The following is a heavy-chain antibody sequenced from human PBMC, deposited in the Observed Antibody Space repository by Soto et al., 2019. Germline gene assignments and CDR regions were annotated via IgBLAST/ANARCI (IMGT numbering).Heavy chain of an antibody. Sequence: GGSLRLSCAASGFIFSDHYMDWVRQAPGKGLEWVGRSANKADSYTTEYGASVKGRFTISRDGSKNPLYLQMNSLKTEDTAVYYCTREGFSNWNDVPHFGSWGQGTLVTVSS. V-gene: IGHV3-72*01. CDR3: TREGFSNWNDVPHFGS. D-gene: IGHD1-20*01. CDR1: GFIFSDHY. J-gene: IGHJ4*02. CDR2: SANKADSYTT.